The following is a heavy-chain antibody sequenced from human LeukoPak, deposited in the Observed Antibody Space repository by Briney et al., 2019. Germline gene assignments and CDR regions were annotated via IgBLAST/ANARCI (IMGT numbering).Heavy chain of an antibody. Sequence: SETLSLTCTVSGGSISTYYWSWIRQPAGKGLEWIGRIHTSGNSDYNPSLRSRVTMSVDTSKNQHSLKVRSVTAADTAVYYCAREGSATARPFVSNDYWGQGTLVTVSS. D-gene: IGHD6-6*01. CDR1: GGSISTYY. CDR3: AREGSATARPFVSNDY. J-gene: IGHJ4*02. CDR2: IHTSGNS. V-gene: IGHV4-4*07.